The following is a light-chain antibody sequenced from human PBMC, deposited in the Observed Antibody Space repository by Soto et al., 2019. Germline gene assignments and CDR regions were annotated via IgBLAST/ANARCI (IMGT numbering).Light chain of an antibody. CDR2: DAS. Sequence: EIVLTQSPATLSLSPGERATLSCRASQSVSSYLAWYQQKSGQAPRLLIYDASNRATDIPARFSGSGSGTDFTLTISSLEPEDFAVYYCLQRSGWPWTFGQGTKVEIK. CDR1: QSVSSY. J-gene: IGKJ1*01. V-gene: IGKV3-11*01. CDR3: LQRSGWPWT.